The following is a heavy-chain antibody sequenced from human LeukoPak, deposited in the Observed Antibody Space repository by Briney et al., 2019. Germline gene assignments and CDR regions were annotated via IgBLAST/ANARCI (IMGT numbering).Heavy chain of an antibody. D-gene: IGHD6-13*01. J-gene: IGHJ4*02. V-gene: IGHV4-59*01. CDR1: GGSLSTYY. CDR3: ARGLVYSSSPDYFDH. Sequence: PSETLSLTCTVSGGSLSTYYWSWIRQPPGKGLEWIAYIYYSGSTNSSPSLKSRVTISVDTSKNQLSLKLNSVSAADTAVYYCARGLVYSSSPDYFDHWGQGTLVTVSS. CDR2: IYYSGST.